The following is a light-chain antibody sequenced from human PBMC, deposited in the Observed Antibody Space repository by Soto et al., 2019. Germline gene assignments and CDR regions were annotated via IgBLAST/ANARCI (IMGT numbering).Light chain of an antibody. CDR3: SSYAGTTNLRV. Sequence: QSALTQPPSASGSLGQSVTISCTGTSSDVGAYDSVSWYQQHPVNAPKLLIYEVTKRPSGVPDRFSGSKSGNTASLTVSGLQSQDEADYYCSSYAGTTNLRVFGGGTKLTVL. V-gene: IGLV2-8*01. J-gene: IGLJ3*02. CDR1: SSDVGAYDS. CDR2: EVT.